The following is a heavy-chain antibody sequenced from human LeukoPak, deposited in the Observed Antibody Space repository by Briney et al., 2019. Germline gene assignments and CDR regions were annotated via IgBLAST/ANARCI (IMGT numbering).Heavy chain of an antibody. J-gene: IGHJ4*02. CDR1: GFTFSSYA. D-gene: IGHD6-19*01. CDR3: AGGGYSSGWRPYYFDY. Sequence: GGSLRLSCAASGFTFSSYAMSWVRQAPGKRLEWVSAISGRGGSTYYADSVKGRFTISRDNSKNTLYLQMNSLRAEDTAVYYCAGGGYSSGWRPYYFDYWGQGTLVTVSS. CDR2: ISGRGGST. V-gene: IGHV3-23*01.